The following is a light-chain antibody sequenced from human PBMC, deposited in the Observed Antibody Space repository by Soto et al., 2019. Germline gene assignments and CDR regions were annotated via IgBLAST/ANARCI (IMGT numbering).Light chain of an antibody. CDR2: AAF. CDR3: QQSYSFPRT. V-gene: IGKV1-39*01. J-gene: IGKJ1*01. CDR1: QSISSY. Sequence: DIQMTQSPSSLSASVGDRLTITCRASQSISSYLNWYQQKPGKAPNLLIHAAFNLQSGVPSRFSGSGSGTDFTLTISSLQPEDFATDYCQQSYSFPRTFGQGTKVEIK.